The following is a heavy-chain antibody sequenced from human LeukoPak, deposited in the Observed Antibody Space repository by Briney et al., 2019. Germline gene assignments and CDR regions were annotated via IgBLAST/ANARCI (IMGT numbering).Heavy chain of an antibody. Sequence: KPSETLSLTCAVYGGSFSGYYWSWIRQPPGKGLEWVGEINHSGSTNYNTSLKSRVLISVDKSKNQFSLTLSSVTAADTAVYYCARVLPCSSTSCPFQHWGQGTLVTVSS. CDR2: INHSGST. J-gene: IGHJ1*01. D-gene: IGHD2-2*01. CDR3: ARVLPCSSTSCPFQH. V-gene: IGHV4-34*01. CDR1: GGSFSGYY.